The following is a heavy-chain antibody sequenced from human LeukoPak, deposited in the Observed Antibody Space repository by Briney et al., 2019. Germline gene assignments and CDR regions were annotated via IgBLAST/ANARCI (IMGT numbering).Heavy chain of an antibody. J-gene: IGHJ4*02. V-gene: IGHV3-74*01. CDR3: ARDSDYYGSGSLDY. D-gene: IGHD3-10*01. CDR1: GFTFSSYW. Sequence: GGSLRLSCAASGFTFSSYWMHWVRQAPGKGLVWVSRINSDGSSTIYADSVKGRFTISRDNAKNTLYVQMNSLRAEDTAVYYCARDSDYYGSGSLDYWGQGTLVTVSS. CDR2: INSDGSST.